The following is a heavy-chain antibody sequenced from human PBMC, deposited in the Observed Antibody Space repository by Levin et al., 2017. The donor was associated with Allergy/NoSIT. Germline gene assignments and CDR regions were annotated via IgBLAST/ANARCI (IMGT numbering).Heavy chain of an antibody. CDR3: ARGPNRGGNYFVDWYFDL. CDR2: IMPLFGTA. V-gene: IGHV1-69*13. J-gene: IGHJ2*01. D-gene: IGHD1-26*01. Sequence: PPASVKVSCKASGGTFNTYTLSWVRQAPGQGLEWMGGIMPLFGTANYAQKFQGRVAITADESTSTAYMELSSLRSEDTAVYYCARGPNRGGNYFVDWYFDLWGRGTLVTVSS. CDR1: GGTFNTYT.